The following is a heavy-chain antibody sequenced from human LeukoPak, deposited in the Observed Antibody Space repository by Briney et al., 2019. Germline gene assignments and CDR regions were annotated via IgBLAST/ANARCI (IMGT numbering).Heavy chain of an antibody. CDR3: ARGGFLESLLPYYGMDV. CDR2: MNPNSGNT. Sequence: GASVTVSCTASGYTFTSYDINWVRQATGQGLEWMGWMNPNSGNTGYAQKFQGRVTMTRNTSISTAYMELSSLRSEDTAVYYCARGGFLESLLPYYGMDVWGQGPTVTVSS. D-gene: IGHD3-3*01. CDR1: GYTFTSYD. V-gene: IGHV1-8*01. J-gene: IGHJ6*02.